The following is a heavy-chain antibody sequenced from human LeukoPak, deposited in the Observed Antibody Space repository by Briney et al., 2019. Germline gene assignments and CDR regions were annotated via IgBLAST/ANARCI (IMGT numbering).Heavy chain of an antibody. CDR2: IYTGGDT. CDR3: ARGDDSGYYDYFDY. D-gene: IGHD3-22*01. J-gene: IGHJ4*02. CDR1: GFTVDSNY. Sequence: GGSLRLSCAASGFTVDSNYLSWVRQAPGKGLEWVSTIYTGGDTYYAASVKGRFTISRDFSKNTVFLHMNSLRAEDTAMYYCARGDDSGYYDYFDYWGQGALVTVSS. V-gene: IGHV3-53*01.